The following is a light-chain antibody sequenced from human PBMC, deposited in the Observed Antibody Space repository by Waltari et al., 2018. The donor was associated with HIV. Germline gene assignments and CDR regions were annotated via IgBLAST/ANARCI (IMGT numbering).Light chain of an antibody. CDR1: QSVSSNY. CDR3: QQYGSFPAENT. Sequence: EIVLTQYPATLSMSPGDIATLSCGASQSVSSNYLAWYQQKPGLAPRLLIYDASNRATGIPDRFSGSGSGTDFTLTISRLEPEDFAVYYCQQYGSFPAENTFGQGTKLEIK. CDR2: DAS. J-gene: IGKJ2*01. V-gene: IGKV3D-20*01.